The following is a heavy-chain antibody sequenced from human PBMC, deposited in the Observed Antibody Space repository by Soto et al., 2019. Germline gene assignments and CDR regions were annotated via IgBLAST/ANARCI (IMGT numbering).Heavy chain of an antibody. Sequence: PGXSLRLSCAASGFTFSSYWMTWFRQAPVNGLEWVANIKQDGSAKYYVDSVKGRFTISRDNAKNSLYLQMNSLRAEDTAVYYCASWLKTSGWYVLLEGSFDYWGQGTLVTVSS. CDR3: ASWLKTSGWYVLLEGSFDY. J-gene: IGHJ4*02. V-gene: IGHV3-7*01. CDR1: GFTFSSYW. CDR2: IKQDGSAK. D-gene: IGHD6-19*01.